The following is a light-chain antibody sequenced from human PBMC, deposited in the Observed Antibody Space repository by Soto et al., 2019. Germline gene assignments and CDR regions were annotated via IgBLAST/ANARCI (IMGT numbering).Light chain of an antibody. CDR2: YDN. Sequence: SSELTQPPSVSVAPGKTARITCGGNNIGSKSVHWCQQKPGQAPVLVIYYDNDRPSGIPERFSGSNSGNTATLTISRVEAGDEADYYCQVWDTSSDHVVFGGGTKVTVL. CDR1: NIGSKS. J-gene: IGLJ2*01. CDR3: QVWDTSSDHVV. V-gene: IGLV3-21*04.